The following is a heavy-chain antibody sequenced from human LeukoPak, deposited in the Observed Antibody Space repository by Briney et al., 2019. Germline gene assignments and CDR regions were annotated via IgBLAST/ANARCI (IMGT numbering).Heavy chain of an antibody. J-gene: IGHJ4*02. V-gene: IGHV4-34*01. CDR2: INHSGSA. Sequence: SETLSLTCAVYGGSFSNYYWSWIRQPPGKGLEWAGEINHSGSASYNPSLKSRVTISVNTSKNQFSLKLSSVTAADTAVYYCARAGYTYGQTKKSFDYWGQGTLVTVSS. D-gene: IGHD5-18*01. CDR3: ARAGYTYGQTKKSFDY. CDR1: GGSFSNYY.